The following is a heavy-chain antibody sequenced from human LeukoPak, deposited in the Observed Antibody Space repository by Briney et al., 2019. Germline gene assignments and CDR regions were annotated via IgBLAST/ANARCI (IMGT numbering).Heavy chain of an antibody. J-gene: IGHJ4*02. V-gene: IGHV3-23*01. Sequence: GGSLRLSCAASGFTFSSYAMSWVRQAPGKGLEWVSAISGSGGSTYYADSVKGRFTISRDNSKTTLYLHMNSLRVEDTAVYYCARSNGWYLDYWGQGTLVTVSS. CDR3: ARSNGWYLDY. D-gene: IGHD6-19*01. CDR2: ISGSGGST. CDR1: GFTFSSYA.